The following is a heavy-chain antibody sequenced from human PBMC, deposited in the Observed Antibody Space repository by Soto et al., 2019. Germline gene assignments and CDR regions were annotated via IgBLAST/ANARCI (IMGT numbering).Heavy chain of an antibody. Sequence: DESLRISCKVSGYSFTSYWIGWVRQMPGKGLEWMGIIYPGDSDTRYSPSFQGQVTISADKSISTAYLQWSSLKASDTAMYYCARSYSSSFFDYWGQGTLVTVAS. CDR1: GYSFTSYW. CDR3: ARSYSSSFFDY. D-gene: IGHD6-6*01. J-gene: IGHJ4*02. CDR2: IYPGDSDT. V-gene: IGHV5-51*01.